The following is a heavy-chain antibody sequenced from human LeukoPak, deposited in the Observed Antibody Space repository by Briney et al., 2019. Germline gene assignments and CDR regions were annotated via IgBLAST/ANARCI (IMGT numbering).Heavy chain of an antibody. V-gene: IGHV3-21*01. CDR3: ARDGAAAGTEFDC. Sequence: PGGSLRLSCAASGFTLSSYSMNWVRQAPGKGLEWVSSISSSSSYIHYADSVKGRFTISRDNAKNSLYLQMNSLRAEDTAVYYCARDGAAAGTEFDCWGQGTLVTVSS. CDR1: GFTLSSYS. J-gene: IGHJ4*02. D-gene: IGHD6-13*01. CDR2: ISSSSSYI.